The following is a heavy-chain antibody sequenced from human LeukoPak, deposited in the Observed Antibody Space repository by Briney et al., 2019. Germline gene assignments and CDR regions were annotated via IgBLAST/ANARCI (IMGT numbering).Heavy chain of an antibody. J-gene: IGHJ4*02. D-gene: IGHD6-13*01. V-gene: IGHV4-61*02. Sequence: SETLSLTCTVSGGSISSDGYYWSWIRQPAGKGLEWIGRIYTSGSTNYNPSLKSRVTMSVDTSKNQFSLKLSSVTAADTAVYYCARGDLAAAAGTTDYWGQGTLVTVSS. CDR1: GGSISSDGYY. CDR3: ARGDLAAAAGTTDY. CDR2: IYTSGST.